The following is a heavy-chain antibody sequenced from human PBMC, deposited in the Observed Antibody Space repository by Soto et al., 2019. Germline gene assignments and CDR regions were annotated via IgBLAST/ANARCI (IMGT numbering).Heavy chain of an antibody. D-gene: IGHD6-13*01. CDR3: AKDQSGTDGYWYFDL. J-gene: IGHJ2*01. CDR2: ISGSGGNT. CDR1: GFTFSSYA. V-gene: IGHV3-23*01. Sequence: GGSLRLSCAASGFTFSSYAMSWVRQAPGKGLEWVSAISGSGGNTYYADSVKGRFTISRDNSKNTLYLQMNSLRAEDTAVYYCAKDQSGTDGYWYFDLWGRGTLVTVSS.